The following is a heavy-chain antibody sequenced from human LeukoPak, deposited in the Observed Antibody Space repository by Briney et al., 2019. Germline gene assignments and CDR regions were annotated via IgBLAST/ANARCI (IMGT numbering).Heavy chain of an antibody. J-gene: IGHJ4*02. CDR3: ATHTYYYDSSGYYPFDY. V-gene: IGHV3-21*01. D-gene: IGHD3-22*01. CDR1: GFTFSSYS. Sequence: GGSLRLSCAASGFTFSSYSMNWVRQAPGKGLEWVSSISSSSSYIYYADSVKGRFTISRDNAKNSLYLQMNSLRAEDTAVYYCATHTYYYDSSGYYPFDYWGQGTLVTVSS. CDR2: ISSSSSYI.